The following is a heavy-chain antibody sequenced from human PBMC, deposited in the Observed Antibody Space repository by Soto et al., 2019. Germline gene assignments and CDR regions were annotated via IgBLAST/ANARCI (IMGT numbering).Heavy chain of an antibody. CDR3: TRFSMDSSSGWFDP. Sequence: VGSLRLSCAASGFTFSGSAMHWVRQASGKGLEWLGRIRSKANNYATGYAASVKGRFTISRDDSKNTAYLQMNSLKTEDTAVYYCTRFSMDSSSGWFDPWGQGTPVTVSS. J-gene: IGHJ5*02. CDR1: GFTFSGSA. V-gene: IGHV3-73*01. CDR2: IRSKANNYAT. D-gene: IGHD6-6*01.